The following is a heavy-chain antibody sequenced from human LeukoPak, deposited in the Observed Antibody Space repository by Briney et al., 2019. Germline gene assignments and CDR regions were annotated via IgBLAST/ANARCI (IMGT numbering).Heavy chain of an antibody. CDR2: IKKDGREK. CDR1: GFTFSRNW. D-gene: IGHD6-13*01. V-gene: IGHV3-7*03. Sequence: GGSLRLSCADPGFTFSRNWMSWVRQAPGKGLEWVANIKKDGREKYYVDSVKGRITISRDNAKNSLYLQMNSLRAEDTAVYYCARGQLVQDYWGQGTLVTVSS. J-gene: IGHJ4*02. CDR3: ARGQLVQDY.